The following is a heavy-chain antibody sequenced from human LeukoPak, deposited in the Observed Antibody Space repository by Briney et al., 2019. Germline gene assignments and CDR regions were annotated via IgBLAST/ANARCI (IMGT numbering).Heavy chain of an antibody. J-gene: IGHJ4*02. Sequence: SETLSLTCTVSGGSINSSSYYWGWIRQPPGKGLEWIGSIYYSGNTYQNPSLKSRVTTSVDTSKNQFSLKLSSVTATDTAVYYCARHRGSSSNFDYWGQGTLVTVSS. CDR2: IYYSGNT. V-gene: IGHV4-39*01. D-gene: IGHD6-6*01. CDR3: ARHRGSSSNFDY. CDR1: GGSINSSSYY.